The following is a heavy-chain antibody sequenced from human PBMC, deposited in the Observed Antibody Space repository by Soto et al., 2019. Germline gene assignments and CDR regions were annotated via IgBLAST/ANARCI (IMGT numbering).Heavy chain of an antibody. V-gene: IGHV3-48*02. CDR2: ISGSGATK. J-gene: IGHJ4*02. CDR1: GFTFSSHS. Sequence: GGSLRLSCAASGFTFSSHSINWVRQAPGKGLEWVSYISGSGATKYYADSVKGRFTISRDNARNSLYLQMSSLSDEDTAVYYCARAIRGFSYVVDYWGQGTLVTVYS. D-gene: IGHD5-18*01. CDR3: ARAIRGFSYVVDY.